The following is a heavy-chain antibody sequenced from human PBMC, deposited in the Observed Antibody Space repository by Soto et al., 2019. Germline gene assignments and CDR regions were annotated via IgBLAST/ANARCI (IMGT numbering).Heavy chain of an antibody. CDR1: GFTFSSYA. Sequence: TGGSLRLSCAASGFTFSSYAMSWVRQAPGKGLEWVSAISGSGGSTYYADSVKGRFTISRDNSKNTLYLQMNSLRAEDTAVYYCPKAMYYDFWSVPVGYWGQGTLVTVSS. CDR2: ISGSGGST. CDR3: PKAMYYDFWSVPVGY. V-gene: IGHV3-23*01. J-gene: IGHJ4*02. D-gene: IGHD3-3*01.